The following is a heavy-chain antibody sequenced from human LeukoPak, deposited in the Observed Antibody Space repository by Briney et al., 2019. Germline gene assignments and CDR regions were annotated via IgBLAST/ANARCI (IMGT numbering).Heavy chain of an antibody. J-gene: IGHJ5*02. CDR1: GYTFNNYD. CDR2: MNPGRGST. V-gene: IGHV1-8*01. CDR3: ARGEPVTMYH. Sequence: ASVKVSCKTSGYTFNNYDINWVRQAPGQGLEWMGWMNPGRGSTGYAQKFQGRVTMTRNTSMSTAYMQLTSLTSEDTAVYYCARGEPVTMYHWGQGTLVTVSS. D-gene: IGHD4-17*01.